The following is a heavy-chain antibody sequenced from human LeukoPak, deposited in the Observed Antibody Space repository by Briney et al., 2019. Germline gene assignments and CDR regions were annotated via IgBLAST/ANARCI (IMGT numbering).Heavy chain of an antibody. Sequence: SVKVSCKASGGTFSSYAISWVRQAPGQGLEWMGRIIPILGIANYAQKFQGRVTITADKSTSTAYMELSSLRSEDTAVYYCARDHLRDYGSGSYYTADWGQGTLVTVFS. V-gene: IGHV1-69*04. CDR2: IIPILGIA. D-gene: IGHD3-10*01. CDR3: ARDHLRDYGSGSYYTAD. CDR1: GGTFSSYA. J-gene: IGHJ4*02.